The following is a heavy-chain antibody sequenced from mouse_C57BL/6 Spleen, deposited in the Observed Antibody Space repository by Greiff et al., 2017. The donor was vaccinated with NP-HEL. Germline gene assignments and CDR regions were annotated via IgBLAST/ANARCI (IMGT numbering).Heavy chain of an antibody. D-gene: IGHD4-1*01. CDR1: GYAFSSYW. V-gene: IGHV1-80*01. CDR2: IYPGDGDT. CDR3: ARREAWDYYAMDY. J-gene: IGHJ4*01. Sequence: VQLQQSGAELVKPGASVKISCKASGYAFSSYWMNWVKQRPGKGLEWIGQIYPGDGDTNYNGKFKGKATLTADKSSSTAYMQLSSLTSEDSAVYFCARREAWDYYAMDYWGQGTSVTVSS.